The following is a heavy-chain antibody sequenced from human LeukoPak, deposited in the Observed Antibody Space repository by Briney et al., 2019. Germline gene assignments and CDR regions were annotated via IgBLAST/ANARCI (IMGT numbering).Heavy chain of an antibody. V-gene: IGHV3-23*01. CDR1: GFTFSSYA. J-gene: IGHJ5*02. D-gene: IGHD3-10*01. Sequence: PGGSLRLSCAASGFTFSSYAMSWVRQAPGKGLEWVSAISGSGGSTYYADSVKGRFTISRDNSKNTLYLQMNSLRAEDTAVYYCAKGGAMVRGVIRFDPWGQGTLVTVSS. CDR3: AKGGAMVRGVIRFDP. CDR2: ISGSGGST.